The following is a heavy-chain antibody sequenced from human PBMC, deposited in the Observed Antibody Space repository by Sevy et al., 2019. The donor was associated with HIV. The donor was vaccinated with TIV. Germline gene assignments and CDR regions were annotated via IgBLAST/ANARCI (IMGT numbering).Heavy chain of an antibody. V-gene: IGHV4-59*01. CDR2: IYYSGST. CDR3: AGFKENSAQYYYYYMDV. Sequence: SETLSLTCTVSGGSISSYYWSWIRQPPGKGLEWIGYIYYSGSTNYNPSLKSRVTISVDTSKNQFSLKLSSVTAADTAVYYCAGFKENSAQYYYYYMDVWGKGTTLTVSS. D-gene: IGHD2-15*01. CDR1: GGSISSYY. J-gene: IGHJ6*03.